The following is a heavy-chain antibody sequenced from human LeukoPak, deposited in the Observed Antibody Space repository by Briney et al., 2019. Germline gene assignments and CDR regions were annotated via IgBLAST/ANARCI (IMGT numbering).Heavy chain of an antibody. V-gene: IGHV4-34*01. CDR2: INHSGST. CDR1: GGSFSGYY. D-gene: IGHD2-2*02. CDR3: ARVGCSSTSCYTGGFDY. J-gene: IGHJ4*02. Sequence: SETLSLTCAVYGGSFSGYYWSWIRQPPGKGLEWIGEINHSGSTNYNPSLKSRVTISVDTSKNQFSLKLSSVTAADTAVYYCARVGCSSTSCYTGGFDYWGQGTLVTVSS.